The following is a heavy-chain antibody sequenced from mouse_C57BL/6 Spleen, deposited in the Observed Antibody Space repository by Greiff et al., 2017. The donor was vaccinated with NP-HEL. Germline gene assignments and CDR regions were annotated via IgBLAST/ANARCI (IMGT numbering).Heavy chain of an antibody. CDR1: GYTFTEYT. V-gene: IGHV1-62-2*01. CDR2: FYPGSGSI. Sequence: VHLVESGAELVKPGASVKLSCKASGYTFTEYTIHWVKQRSGQGLEWIGWFYPGSGSITYTEKFKDKATLTADKSSSTVYMVLSRMTSEDSAVYFCARHEDSGYYRGDYWGKGTTLTAAS. D-gene: IGHD2-3*01. CDR3: ARHEDSGYYRGDY. J-gene: IGHJ2*01.